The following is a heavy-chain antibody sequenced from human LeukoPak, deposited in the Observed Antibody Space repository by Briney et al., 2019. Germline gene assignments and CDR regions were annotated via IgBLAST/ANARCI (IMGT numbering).Heavy chain of an antibody. D-gene: IGHD6-13*01. J-gene: IGHJ4*02. CDR1: GYTFTGYY. Sequence: ASVKVSCKASGYTFTGYYMHWVRQAPGQGLEWMGRINPNSGGTNYAQKFQGRVTMTRDTSISTAYMELSRLRSDDTAVYYCARNLGKGSSRCYHGYWGQGTLVTVSS. CDR2: INPNSGGT. V-gene: IGHV1-2*06. CDR3: ARNLGKGSSRCYHGY.